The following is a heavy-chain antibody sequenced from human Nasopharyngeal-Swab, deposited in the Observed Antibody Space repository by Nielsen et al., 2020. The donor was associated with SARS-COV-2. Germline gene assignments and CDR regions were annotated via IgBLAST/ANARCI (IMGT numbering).Heavy chain of an antibody. CDR1: GFTFSSYS. D-gene: IGHD6-19*01. CDR3: ARVKASSGWYMDY. V-gene: IGHV3-21*01. Sequence: GGSLRLSCAASGFTFSSYSMNWVRQAPGKGLEWVSSISSSSSYIYYADSVKCRFTISRDNAKNSLYLQMNSLRAEDTAVYYCARVKASSGWYMDYWGQGTLVTVSS. J-gene: IGHJ4*02. CDR2: ISSSSSYI.